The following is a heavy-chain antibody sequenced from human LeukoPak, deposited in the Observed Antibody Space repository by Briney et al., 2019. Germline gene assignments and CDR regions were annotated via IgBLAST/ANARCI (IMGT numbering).Heavy chain of an antibody. J-gene: IGHJ3*02. Sequence: GRSLRLSCAASGFAFSSYGMHWVRQGPGKGLEWVAVMSYDGSNKYYADSVKGRFTSSRDNSKNTLYLQMNSLRAEDTAVYYCAKGSGSYGERAGFDIWGQGTMVTVSS. CDR3: AKGSGSYGERAGFDI. CDR1: GFAFSSYG. D-gene: IGHD1-26*01. CDR2: MSYDGSNK. V-gene: IGHV3-30*18.